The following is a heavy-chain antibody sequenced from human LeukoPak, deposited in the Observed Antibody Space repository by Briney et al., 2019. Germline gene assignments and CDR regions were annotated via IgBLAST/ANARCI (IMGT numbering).Heavy chain of an antibody. CDR2: IYTGGNT. CDR1: GFIVSHKY. J-gene: IGHJ4*02. Sequence: GGSLRLSCAASGFIVSHKYMAWVRQAPGKGLEWLSIIYTGGNTVSAESVKGRFSISRDDSRNTVHLQMNNLRDDDTAVYYCARGQIDLLRDYFDSWGPGTLVAVSS. V-gene: IGHV3-66*01. D-gene: IGHD3-22*01. CDR3: ARGQIDLLRDYFDS.